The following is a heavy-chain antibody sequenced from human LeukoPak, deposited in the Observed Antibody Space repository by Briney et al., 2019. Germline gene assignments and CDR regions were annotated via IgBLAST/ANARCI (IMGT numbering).Heavy chain of an antibody. CDR2: IGSNGQST. CDR3: ARGRSYGGNSYYFYYMDV. D-gene: IGHD4-23*01. V-gene: IGHV3-64*01. Sequence: GGSLRLSCEASGFTFSGYGMHWVRQVPGKGLEYVATIGSNGQSTYYANAVKGRFIISRDNSENTLYLQMGSLRAEDMAVYYCARGRSYGGNSYYFYYMDVWGKGTTVTVSS. CDR1: GFTFSGYG. J-gene: IGHJ6*03.